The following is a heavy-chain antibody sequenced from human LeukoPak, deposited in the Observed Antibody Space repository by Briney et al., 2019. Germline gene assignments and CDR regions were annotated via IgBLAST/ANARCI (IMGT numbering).Heavy chain of an antibody. D-gene: IGHD3-10*01. J-gene: IGHJ6*04. V-gene: IGHV3-30*18. CDR3: AKAPGYSDYYGMDV. CDR1: GFTFSSYG. CDR2: ISYDGSNK. Sequence: PGGSLRPSCAASGFTFSSYGMHWVRQAPGKGLEWVAVISYDGSNKYYADSVKGRFTISRDNSKNTLYLQMNSLRAEDTAVYYCAKAPGYSDYYGMDVWGKGTTVTVSS.